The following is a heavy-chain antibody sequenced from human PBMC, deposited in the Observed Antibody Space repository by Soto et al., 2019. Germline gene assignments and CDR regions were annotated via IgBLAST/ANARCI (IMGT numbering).Heavy chain of an antibody. CDR3: AADQPVGRGTPPPDAFDI. Sequence: SVKVSCKASGFTFTSSAMQWVRQARGQRLEWIGWIFVGSGNTNYAQKFQERVTITRDMSSRTGYSERSSLRSEDTAVYYCAADQPVGRGTPPPDAFDIWGQGTMGTV. V-gene: IGHV1-58*02. D-gene: IGHD3-16*01. CDR2: IFVGSGNT. CDR1: GFTFTSSA. J-gene: IGHJ3*02.